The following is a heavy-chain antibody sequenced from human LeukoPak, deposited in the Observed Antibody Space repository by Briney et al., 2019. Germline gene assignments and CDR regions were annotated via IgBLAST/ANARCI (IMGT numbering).Heavy chain of an antibody. J-gene: IGHJ4*02. CDR2: INAVNGKT. V-gene: IGHV1-3*01. CDR3: ARVVKYSSGPLTDLLPYYFDS. D-gene: IGHD6-19*01. CDR1: GYTFTSYA. Sequence: GSSLKVSSKASGYTFTSYAMHWVRHAPGQRLEWMGWINAVNGKTKNSQKFQGRVTISRDTSASTAYMELSSLRSDDMAVYYCARVVKYSSGPLTDLLPYYFDSWGQGTLVTVSS.